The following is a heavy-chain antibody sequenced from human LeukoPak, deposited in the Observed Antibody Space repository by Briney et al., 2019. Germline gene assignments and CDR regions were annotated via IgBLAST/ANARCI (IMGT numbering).Heavy chain of an antibody. J-gene: IGHJ4*02. CDR2: ISGSGGST. D-gene: IGHD6-19*01. V-gene: IGHV3-23*01. Sequence: PGGSLRLSCAASGFTFSSYAMSWVRQAPGKGLEWVSAISGSGGSTYYADSVKGRFTISRDNSKNTLYLQMNSLRAEDTAVYYSAKSTSMFSYSSGWYDPIVGATHFDYWGQGTLVTVSS. CDR3: AKSTSMFSYSSGWYDPIVGATHFDY. CDR1: GFTFSSYA.